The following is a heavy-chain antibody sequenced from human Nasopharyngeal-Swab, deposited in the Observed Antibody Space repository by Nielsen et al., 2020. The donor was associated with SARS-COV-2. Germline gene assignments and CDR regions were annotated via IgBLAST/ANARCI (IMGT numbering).Heavy chain of an antibody. Sequence: ESLKISCTVSGGSISSYYWSWIRQPPGKGLEWIGYIYYSGSTNYNPSLKSRVTISVDTSKNQFSLKLSSVTAADTAVYYCARDRKAYYDSSGFDYWGQGTLVTVSS. CDR2: IYYSGST. J-gene: IGHJ4*02. V-gene: IGHV4-59*13. CDR3: ARDRKAYYDSSGFDY. D-gene: IGHD3-22*01. CDR1: GGSISSYY.